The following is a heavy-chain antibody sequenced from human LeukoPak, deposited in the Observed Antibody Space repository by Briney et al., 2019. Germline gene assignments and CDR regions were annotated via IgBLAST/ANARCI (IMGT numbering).Heavy chain of an antibody. V-gene: IGHV3-64*01. CDR3: ARVSNDYGGVVFDY. D-gene: IGHD4-17*01. J-gene: IGHJ4*02. Sequence: PGGSLRLSCAASGFTFSSYAMHWVRQAPGKGLEYVSAISSNGGSTYYANSVKGRFTISRDNSKNTLYLQMGSLRAEDMAVYYCARVSNDYGGVVFDYWGQGTLVTVSS. CDR2: ISSNGGST. CDR1: GFTFSSYA.